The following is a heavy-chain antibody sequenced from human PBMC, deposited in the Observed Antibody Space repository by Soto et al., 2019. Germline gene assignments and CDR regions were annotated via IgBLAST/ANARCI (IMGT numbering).Heavy chain of an antibody. J-gene: IGHJ6*02. CDR2: ISSSSSTI. V-gene: IGHV3-48*02. Sequence: PGGSLRLSCAASGFTFSSYSMNWVRQAPGKGLEWVSYISSSSSTIYYADSVKGRFTISRDNAKNSLYLQMNSLRDEDTAVYYCARDLGYYDFWSGYAYYYGMDVWGQGTTVTVSS. D-gene: IGHD3-3*01. CDR1: GFTFSSYS. CDR3: ARDLGYYDFWSGYAYYYGMDV.